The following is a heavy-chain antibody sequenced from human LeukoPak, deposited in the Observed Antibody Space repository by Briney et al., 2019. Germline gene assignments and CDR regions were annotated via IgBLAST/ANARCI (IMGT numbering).Heavy chain of an antibody. CDR1: GGSVSSGSYY. J-gene: IGHJ6*02. Sequence: TSETLSLTCTVSGGSVSSGSYYWSWIRQPPGKGLEWIGYIYYSGSTNYNPSLKSRVTISVDTSKNQFSLKLSSVTAADTAVYYRARDQIYYYDSSGYFGYYYYGMDVWGQGTTVTVSS. CDR3: ARDQIYYYDSSGYFGYYYYGMDV. V-gene: IGHV4-61*01. D-gene: IGHD3-22*01. CDR2: IYYSGST.